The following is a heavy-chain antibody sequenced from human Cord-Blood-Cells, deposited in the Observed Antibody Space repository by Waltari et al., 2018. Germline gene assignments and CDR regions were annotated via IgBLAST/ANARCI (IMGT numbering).Heavy chain of an antibody. Sequence: QLQLQESGSGLVKPSQTLSLTCAVSGGSIRSGCYSWCWIRQPPGKGLEWIGYIYHSGSTYYNPSLKSRVTISVDRSKNQFSLKLSSVTAADTAVYYCARGGSYSGYDSPFDPWGQGTLVTVSS. CDR1: GGSIRSGCYS. CDR2: IYHSGST. D-gene: IGHD5-12*01. V-gene: IGHV4-30-2*01. CDR3: ARGGSYSGYDSPFDP. J-gene: IGHJ5*02.